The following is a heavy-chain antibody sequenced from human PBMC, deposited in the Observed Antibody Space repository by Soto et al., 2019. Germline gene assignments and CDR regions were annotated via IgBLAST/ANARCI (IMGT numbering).Heavy chain of an antibody. D-gene: IGHD2-15*01. Sequence: EVQLVESGGGLVQPGGSPRLSCAASGFTFTDYWIHWVRRAPGKGLVWVSRINGDGSRISQADSVKGRFTISRDNALSTVYLQINSLRVEDTAVYYCARGIKNKYGMDVWGQGTTFTVSS. CDR1: GFTFTDYW. V-gene: IGHV3-74*01. CDR3: ARGIKNKYGMDV. CDR2: INGDGSRI. J-gene: IGHJ6*02.